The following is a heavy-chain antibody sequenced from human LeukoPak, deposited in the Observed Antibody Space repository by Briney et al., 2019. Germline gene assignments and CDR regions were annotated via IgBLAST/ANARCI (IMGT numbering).Heavy chain of an antibody. CDR1: GFTFSSYG. V-gene: IGHV3-30*18. Sequence: SGGSLRLSCAASGFTFSSYGMHWVRQAPGKGLEWVAVISYDGSNKYYADSVKGRFTISRDNSKNTLYLQMNSLRAEDTAVYYCAKDQAFLYDFWSGYSLYYYGMDVWGQGTTVTVSS. CDR3: AKDQAFLYDFWSGYSLYYYGMDV. J-gene: IGHJ6*02. CDR2: ISYDGSNK. D-gene: IGHD3-3*01.